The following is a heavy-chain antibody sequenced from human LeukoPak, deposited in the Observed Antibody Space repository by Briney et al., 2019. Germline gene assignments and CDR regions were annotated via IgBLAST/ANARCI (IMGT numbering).Heavy chain of an antibody. J-gene: IGHJ5*02. V-gene: IGHV3-23*01. D-gene: IGHD2-8*01. CDR2: ISGSGGST. CDR3: AKSASVVLMVYAKVWFDP. Sequence: GGSLRLSCAASGFTFSSDAMSWVRQAPGKGLEWVSAISGSGGSTYYADSVKGRFTISRDNSKNTLYLQMNSLRAEDTAVYYCAKSASVVLMVYAKVWFDPWGQGTLVTVSS. CDR1: GFTFSSDA.